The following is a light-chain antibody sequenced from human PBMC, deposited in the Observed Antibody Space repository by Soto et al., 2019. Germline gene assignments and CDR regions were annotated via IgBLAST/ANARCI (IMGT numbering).Light chain of an antibody. CDR2: DAS. V-gene: IGKV3-11*01. CDR1: QSVNTN. J-gene: IGKJ5*01. Sequence: EIVLTQSPATLSLSPGERATLSCRASQSVNTNLAWYQHIPGQAPRLLFYDASNRATGIPARFSGSGSGTDFTLTISSLEPEDFAVYYCQQRTNPITFGQGTRLEIK. CDR3: QQRTNPIT.